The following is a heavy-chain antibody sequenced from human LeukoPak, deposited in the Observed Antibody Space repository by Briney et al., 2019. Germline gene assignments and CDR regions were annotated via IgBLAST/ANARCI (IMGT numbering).Heavy chain of an antibody. D-gene: IGHD3-3*01. V-gene: IGHV4-59*08. CDR2: IYYSGST. J-gene: IGHJ4*02. Sequence: PSETLSLTCTVSGGSISSYYWSWIRQPPGKGLEWIGYIYYSGSTNYNPSLKSRVTISVDTSKNQFSLKLSSVTAADTAVYYCARQDPGNYDFWSGPAYYFEYWGQGTLVTVSS. CDR3: ARQDPGNYDFWSGPAYYFEY. CDR1: GGSISSYY.